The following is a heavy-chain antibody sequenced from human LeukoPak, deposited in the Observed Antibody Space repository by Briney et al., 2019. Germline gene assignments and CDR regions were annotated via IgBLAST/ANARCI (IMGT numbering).Heavy chain of an antibody. CDR1: DYSITNGYY. J-gene: IGHJ4*02. Sequence: PSETLSLTCTVSDYSITNGYYWGWIRQPPGKGLEWIGSIYHSGSTYYNPSLKSRVTISVDTSKNQFSLKLSSVTAADTAVYYCAVYYDYVWGSYPDRFDYWGQGTLVTVSS. V-gene: IGHV4-38-2*02. CDR3: AVYYDYVWGSYPDRFDY. D-gene: IGHD3-16*01. CDR2: IYHSGST.